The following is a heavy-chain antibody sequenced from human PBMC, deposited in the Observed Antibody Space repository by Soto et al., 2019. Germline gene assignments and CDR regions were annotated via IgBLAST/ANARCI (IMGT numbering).Heavy chain of an antibody. Sequence: GGSLRLSCAASGFTFSSYSMNWVRQAPGKGLEWVSSISSSSSYIYYADSVKGRFTISRDNAKNSLYLQMNSLRAEDTAVYYCARDNPPPGIAVAGTVFAYWGQGTMVTVSS. V-gene: IGHV3-21*01. D-gene: IGHD6-19*01. J-gene: IGHJ4*02. CDR3: ARDNPPPGIAVAGTVFAY. CDR1: GFTFSSYS. CDR2: ISSSSSYI.